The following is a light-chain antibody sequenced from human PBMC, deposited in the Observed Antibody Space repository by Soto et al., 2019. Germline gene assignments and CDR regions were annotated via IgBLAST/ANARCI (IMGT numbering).Light chain of an antibody. CDR1: QSISSW. J-gene: IGKJ1*01. Sequence: GDRVTITCRASQSISSWLAWYQQKPGKAPKLLIYDASSLESGVPSRFSGSGSETEFTLTISSLQPDDFATYYCQQYNSYSPTFGQGTKVEIK. CDR2: DAS. CDR3: QQYNSYSPT. V-gene: IGKV1-5*01.